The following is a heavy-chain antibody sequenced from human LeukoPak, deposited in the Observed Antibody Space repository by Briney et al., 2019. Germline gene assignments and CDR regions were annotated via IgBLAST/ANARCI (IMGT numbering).Heavy chain of an antibody. CDR3: ARDSSGYYDAFDI. CDR2: INAGNGNT. CDR1: GYTFTSYA. Sequence: ASVKVSCKASGYTFTSYAMHWARQASGQRLEWMGWINAGNGNTKYSQKSQGRVTITRDTSASTAYMELSSLRSEDTAVYYCARDSSGYYDAFDIWGQGTMVTVSS. D-gene: IGHD3-22*01. V-gene: IGHV1-3*01. J-gene: IGHJ3*02.